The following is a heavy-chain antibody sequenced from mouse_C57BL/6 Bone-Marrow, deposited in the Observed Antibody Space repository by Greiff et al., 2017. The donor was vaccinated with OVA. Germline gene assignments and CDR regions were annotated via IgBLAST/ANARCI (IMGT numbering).Heavy chain of an antibody. J-gene: IGHJ3*01. CDR2: IYPRDGST. D-gene: IGHD2-3*01. CDR3: ARGALIYDGYYWCAY. V-gene: IGHV1-85*01. Sequence: VMLVESGPELVKPGASVKLSCKASGYTFTSYDINWVKQRPGQGLEWIGWIYPRDGSTKYNEKFKGKATLTVDTSSSTAYMELHSLTSEDSAVYFCARGALIYDGYYWCAYWGQGTLVTVSA. CDR1: GYTFTSYD.